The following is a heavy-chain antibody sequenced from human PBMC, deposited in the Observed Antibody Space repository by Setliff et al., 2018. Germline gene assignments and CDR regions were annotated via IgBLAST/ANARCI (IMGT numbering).Heavy chain of an antibody. D-gene: IGHD1-26*01. CDR3: ARSGSYGMRYWFDH. V-gene: IGHV3-7*03. Sequence: LRLSCAASGFTLSTYWMNWVRQAPGKGLEWVAHIKQDGSEEYYVDSVKGRFTISRDNAKNSLYLQMNSLRAEDTAVYYCARSGSYGMRYWFDHWGQGTLVTVSS. CDR1: GFTLSTYW. CDR2: IKQDGSEE. J-gene: IGHJ5*02.